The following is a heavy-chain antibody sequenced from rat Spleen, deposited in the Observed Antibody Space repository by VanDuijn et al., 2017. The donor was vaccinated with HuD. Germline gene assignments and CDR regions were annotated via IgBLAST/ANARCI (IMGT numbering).Heavy chain of an antibody. Sequence: EVQLVESGGGLVQPRRSLKLSCSVSGFTFSDYDMAWVRQAPTKGLEWVASISPSYFTYYRDSVKGRFTVSRDNAKSTLYLQMESLRSEDTATYYCTTGLHWGQGVMVTVSS. V-gene: IGHV5-20*01. CDR2: ISPSYFT. CDR1: GFTFSDYD. D-gene: IGHD4-1*01. CDR3: TTGLH. J-gene: IGHJ2*01.